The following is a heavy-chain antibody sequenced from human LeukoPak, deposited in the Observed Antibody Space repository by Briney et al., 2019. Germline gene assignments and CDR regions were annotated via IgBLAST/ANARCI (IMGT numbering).Heavy chain of an antibody. CDR2: ISGSGGST. D-gene: IGHD1-26*01. J-gene: IGHJ4*02. V-gene: IGHV3-23*01. Sequence: GGSLRLSCAASGFTFSSYAMSWVRQAPGKGLEWVSAISGSGGSTYYADSVKGRFTISRDNAKNSLYLQMNSLRAEDTAVYYCARDFGQWQLNGGYYFDYWGQGPLVTVSS. CDR3: ARDFGQWQLNGGYYFDY. CDR1: GFTFSSYA.